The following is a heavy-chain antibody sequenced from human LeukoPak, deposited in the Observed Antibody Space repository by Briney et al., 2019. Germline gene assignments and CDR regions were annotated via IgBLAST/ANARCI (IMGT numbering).Heavy chain of an antibody. J-gene: IGHJ4*02. V-gene: IGHV3-7*01. Sequence: GGSLRLSCAASGFTFSSYAMSWVRQAPGKGLEWVANIKQDGSEKYYVDSVKGRFTISRDNAKNSLYLQMNSLRAEDTAVYYCARGGHYDFWSPIDYWGQGTLVTVSS. CDR3: ARGGHYDFWSPIDY. CDR2: IKQDGSEK. D-gene: IGHD3-3*01. CDR1: GFTFSSYA.